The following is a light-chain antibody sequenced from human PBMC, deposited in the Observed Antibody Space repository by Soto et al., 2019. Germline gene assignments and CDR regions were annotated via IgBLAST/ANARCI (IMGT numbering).Light chain of an antibody. CDR3: AAWDDSLNGRNGV. V-gene: IGLV1-44*01. Sequence: QSVLTQPPSASGTPGQRVTISCSGSSSNIESNTVNWYQQLPGAAPKLLIYTNNHRSSGVPDRFSGSKSGTSASLAISGLQSEDEADYYCAAWDDSLNGRNGVFGGGTKLTVL. J-gene: IGLJ3*02. CDR2: TNN. CDR1: SSNIESNT.